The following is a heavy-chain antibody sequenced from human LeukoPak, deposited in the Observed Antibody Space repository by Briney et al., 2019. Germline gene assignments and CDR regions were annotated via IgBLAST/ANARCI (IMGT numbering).Heavy chain of an antibody. V-gene: IGHV4-39*07. CDR3: ARGTYDYVWGSYRPFSY. CDR2: IYYSGGT. CDR1: GGSISSSTYY. Sequence: SETLSLTCTVSGGSISSSTYYWGWIRQPPGKGLEWIGSIYYSGGTYYNPSLKSRVTVSVDTSKNQFSLKLSSVTAADTAVYYCARGTYDYVWGSYRPFSYWGQGTLVTVSS. D-gene: IGHD3-16*02. J-gene: IGHJ4*02.